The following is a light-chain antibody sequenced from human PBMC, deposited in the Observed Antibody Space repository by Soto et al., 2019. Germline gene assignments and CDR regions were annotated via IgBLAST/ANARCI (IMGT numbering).Light chain of an antibody. V-gene: IGLV1-47*01. Sequence: QPVLTQPPSASGTPGQRVTISCSGSSSNIGSNYVYWYQQLPETAPKLLIYRNNQRPSGVPDRFSGSKSDTSASLAISGLRSEDEADYYCAAWDDSLSGVVFGGGTKVTVL. CDR1: SSNIGSNY. CDR2: RNN. J-gene: IGLJ2*01. CDR3: AAWDDSLSGVV.